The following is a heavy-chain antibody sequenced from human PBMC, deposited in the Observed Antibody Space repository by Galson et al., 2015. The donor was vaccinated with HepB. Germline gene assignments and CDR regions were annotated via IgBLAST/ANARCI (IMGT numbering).Heavy chain of an antibody. J-gene: IGHJ3*02. CDR3: ASQRPCDSTNCYAFDS. CDR1: GGTFRSFA. Sequence: SVKVSCKASGGTFRSFAINWVRQASGQGLEWMGGIIPIFGTKNFAQKFQGRVTITANESTTTAYMALSSLRAQDTAVYYCASQRPCDSTNCYAFDSWGPGTMVTVSS. CDR2: IIPIFGTK. V-gene: IGHV1-69*13. D-gene: IGHD2-2*01.